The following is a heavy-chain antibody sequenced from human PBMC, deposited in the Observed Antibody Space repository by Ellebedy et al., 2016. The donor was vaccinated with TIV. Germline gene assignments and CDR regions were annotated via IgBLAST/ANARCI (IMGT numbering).Heavy chain of an antibody. CDR2: ISPNGGGT. V-gene: IGHV1-2*02. CDR1: GYTFTDYR. D-gene: IGHD3-16*01. Sequence: AASAKVSCKASGYTFTDYRLDWVRQAPGLGLEWMGWISPNGGGTHYAQKFQGRVSMTGDTSISTAYLELRRLTSDDTAVYYCERDYWGRDEYWGQGTLVTVSS. J-gene: IGHJ4*02. CDR3: ERDYWGRDEY.